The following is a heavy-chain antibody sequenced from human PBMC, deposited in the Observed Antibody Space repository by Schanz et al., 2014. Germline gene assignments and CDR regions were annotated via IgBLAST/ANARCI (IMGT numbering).Heavy chain of an antibody. CDR1: GFTFSNYA. D-gene: IGHD6-6*01. J-gene: IGHJ6*02. V-gene: IGHV3-23*04. CDR2: ISGTGSTP. CDR3: AKGRGGTSSEGLDQYYGMDV. Sequence: EVQLVESGGYLVQPGGSLSLSCAASGFTFSNYAMSWVRQAPGKGLDWVSIISGTGSTPYYADSVKGRYTISRDNSKNTLYLQMNSLRGEDTAVYFCAKGRGGTSSEGLDQYYGMDVWGQGTTVTVSS.